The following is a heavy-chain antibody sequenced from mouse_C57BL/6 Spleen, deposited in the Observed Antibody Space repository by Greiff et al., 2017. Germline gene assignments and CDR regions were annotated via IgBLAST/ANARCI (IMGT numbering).Heavy chain of an antibody. CDR2: ISDGGSYT. CDR3: ARETIVTTKYYFDY. Sequence: EVKLVESGGGLVKPGGSLKLSCAASGFTFSSYAMSWVRQTPEKRLEWVATISDGGSYTYYPDNVKGRFTISRDNAKNNLYLQMSHLKSEDTAMYYCARETIVTTKYYFDYWGQGTTLTVSS. J-gene: IGHJ2*01. V-gene: IGHV5-4*01. D-gene: IGHD2-5*01. CDR1: GFTFSSYA.